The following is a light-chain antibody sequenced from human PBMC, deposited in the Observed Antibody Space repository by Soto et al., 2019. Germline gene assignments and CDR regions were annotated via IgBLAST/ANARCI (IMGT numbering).Light chain of an antibody. J-gene: IGKJ5*01. Sequence: EIVLTHSLGTLSLSPGERATLSCRASQTLSNSFIAWYQQKPGQAPRLLIYDTSSRATGVPDRYSASGSGTDFTLTISRMEPEDFAVFFCQQYGTSEIIFGQGTRMEIK. V-gene: IGKV3-20*01. CDR2: DTS. CDR1: QTLSNSF. CDR3: QQYGTSEII.